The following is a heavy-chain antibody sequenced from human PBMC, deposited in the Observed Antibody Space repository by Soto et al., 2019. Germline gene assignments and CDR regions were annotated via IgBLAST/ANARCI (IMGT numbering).Heavy chain of an antibody. V-gene: IGHV3-15*01. Sequence: PGGSLRLSCAASGFTSSNAWMSWVRQAPGKGLEWVGRIKSKTDGGTTDYAAPVKGRFTISRDDSKNTLYLQMNSLKTEDTAVYYCTTDSSSWAPYYFDYWGQGTLVTVSS. CDR2: IKSKTDGGTT. J-gene: IGHJ4*02. D-gene: IGHD6-13*01. CDR1: GFTSSNAW. CDR3: TTDSSSWAPYYFDY.